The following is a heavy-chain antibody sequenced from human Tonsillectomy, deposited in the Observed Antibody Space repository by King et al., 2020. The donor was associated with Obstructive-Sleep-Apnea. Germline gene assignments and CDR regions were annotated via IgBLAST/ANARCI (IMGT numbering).Heavy chain of an antibody. J-gene: IGHJ4*02. CDR1: GFTFDDYA. Sequence: VQLVESGGVVVQPGGSLRLFCAASGFTFDDYAMHWVRQAPGKGLEWVSLINWNGGSTYYADSVKGRFTISRDNGKNSLYLQMNNLGAEDTAKYFCAKDGNPVTGGPRSDYFDCWAREPWSPSPQ. CDR3: AKDGNPVTGGPRSDYFDC. D-gene: IGHD1-20*01. V-gene: IGHV3-43D*03. CDR2: INWNGGST.